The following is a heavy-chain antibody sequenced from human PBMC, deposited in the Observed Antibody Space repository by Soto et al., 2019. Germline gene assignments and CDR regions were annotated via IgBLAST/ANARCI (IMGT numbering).Heavy chain of an antibody. D-gene: IGHD3-22*01. CDR1: GGSFSGYY. V-gene: IGHV4-34*01. CDR2: INHSGST. Sequence: SETLSLTCAVYGGSFSGYYWSWIRQPPGKGLEWIGEINHSGSTNYNPSLKSRVTISVDTSKNQFSLKLSSVTAADTAVYYCARDYRYYYDSSGYNGLYYGMDVWGKGTTVTVSS. J-gene: IGHJ6*04. CDR3: ARDYRYYYDSSGYNGLYYGMDV.